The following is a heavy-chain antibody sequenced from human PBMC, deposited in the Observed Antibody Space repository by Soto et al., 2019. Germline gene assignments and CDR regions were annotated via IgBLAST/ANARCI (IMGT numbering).Heavy chain of an antibody. CDR2: ISHDGSKK. CDR1: GFAFGSFG. CDR3: AKDWNDANYDYGTDV. D-gene: IGHD1-1*01. V-gene: IGHV3-30*18. Sequence: PGGSLRLSCVASGFAFGSFGMHWVRQAPGKGLEWVAFISHDGSKKKFVDSVKGRFTISRDDSGNTLYLQMNSLRADDTAVYFCAKDWNDANYDYGTDVWGQGTTVTVSS. J-gene: IGHJ6*02.